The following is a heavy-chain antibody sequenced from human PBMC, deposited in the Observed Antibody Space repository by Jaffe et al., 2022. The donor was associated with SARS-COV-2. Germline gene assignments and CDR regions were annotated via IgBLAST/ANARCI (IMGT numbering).Heavy chain of an antibody. V-gene: IGHV3-15*01. CDR3: TTGNYYDYVWGISDY. CDR1: GFTFSNAW. D-gene: IGHD3-16*01. Sequence: EVQLVESGGGLVKPGGSLRLSCAASGFTFSNAWMSWVRQAPGKGLEWVGRIKSKTDGGTTDYAAPVKGRFTISRDDSKNTLYLQMNSLKTEDTAVYYCTTGNYYDYVWGISDYWGQGTLVTVSS. CDR2: IKSKTDGGTT. J-gene: IGHJ4*02.